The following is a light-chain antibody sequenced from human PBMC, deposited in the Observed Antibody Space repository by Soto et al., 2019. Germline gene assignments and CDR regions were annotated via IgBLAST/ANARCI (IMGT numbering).Light chain of an antibody. CDR3: HQYHYWWT. V-gene: IGKV3-15*01. J-gene: IGKJ1*01. Sequence: EIVMTQSPATLSASPGERVTLSCRASQSVSGHLAWYQQKPGQAPRLIISGASTRATGIPARFSGRGSGTEFTLTISSLQSEDFAVYYCHQYHYWWTFGQGTRVEIK. CDR1: QSVSGH. CDR2: GAS.